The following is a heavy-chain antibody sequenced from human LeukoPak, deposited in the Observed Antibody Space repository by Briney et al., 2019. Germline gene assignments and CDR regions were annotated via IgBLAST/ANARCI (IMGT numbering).Heavy chain of an antibody. V-gene: IGHV3-30*03. J-gene: IGHJ3*02. CDR1: GFTFSSYG. CDR3: ARDRDTAMVHDAFDI. D-gene: IGHD5-18*01. CDR2: ISYDGSNK. Sequence: GGSLRLSCAASGFTFSSYGMHWVRQAPGKGLEWVAVISYDGSNKYYADSVKGRFTISRDNSKNTLYLQMNRLRAEDTAVYYCARDRDTAMVHDAFDIWGQGTMVTVSS.